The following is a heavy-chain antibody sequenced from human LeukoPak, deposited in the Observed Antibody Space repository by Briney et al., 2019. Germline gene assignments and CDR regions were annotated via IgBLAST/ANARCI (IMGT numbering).Heavy chain of an antibody. V-gene: IGHV4-61*02. CDR1: GGSISSGDSY. Sequence: SETLSLTCTVSGGSISSGDSYWSWVRQPAGKGLEWIGRISTSGSTSYNPSLKSRVSISVDTSKNQFSLKLSSVTAADTAVYYCARMSHYYYYMDVWGKGTTVTVSS. CDR2: ISTSGST. CDR3: ARMSHYYYYMDV. J-gene: IGHJ6*03.